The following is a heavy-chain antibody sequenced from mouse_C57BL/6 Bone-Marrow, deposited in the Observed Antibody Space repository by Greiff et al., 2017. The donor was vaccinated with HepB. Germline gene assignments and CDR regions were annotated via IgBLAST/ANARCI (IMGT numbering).Heavy chain of an antibody. V-gene: IGHV1-81*01. D-gene: IGHD4-1*01. CDR2: IYPRSGNT. J-gene: IGHJ4*01. CDR3: ARLWGGTDYAMDY. Sequence: QVQLQQSGAELARPGASVKLSCKASGYTFTSYGISWVKQRTGQGLEWIGEIYPRSGNTYYNEKFRGKATLTADKSSSTAYMELRSLTSEDSAVYVCARLWGGTDYAMDYWGQGTSVTVSS. CDR1: GYTFTSYG.